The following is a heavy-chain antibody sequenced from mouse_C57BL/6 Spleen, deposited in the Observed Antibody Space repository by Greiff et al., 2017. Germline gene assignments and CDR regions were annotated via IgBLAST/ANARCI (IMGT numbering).Heavy chain of an antibody. D-gene: IGHD1-1*01. CDR2: IYPRDGST. Sequence: QVQLQQSGPELVKPGASVKLSCKASGYTFTSYDINWVKQRPGQGLEWIGWIYPRDGSTKYNEKFKGQATLTVDTSSSTAYMELHSLTSEDSAVYFCARKKSLYDYGSSYNWYFDVWGTGTTVTVSS. V-gene: IGHV1-85*01. CDR3: ARKKSLYDYGSSYNWYFDV. J-gene: IGHJ1*03. CDR1: GYTFTSYD.